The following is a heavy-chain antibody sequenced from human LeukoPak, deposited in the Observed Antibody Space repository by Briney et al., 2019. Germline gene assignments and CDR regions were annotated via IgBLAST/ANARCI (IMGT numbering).Heavy chain of an antibody. Sequence: GGSLRLSCAASGFTFSSYGMHWVRQAPGKGLEWVAFIRYDGSNIYYADSVKGRFTISRDNSKNTLYLQMNSLRAEDTAVYYCAKEGRATLRIAVAGPYYYYYMDVWGKGTTVTISS. CDR3: AKEGRATLRIAVAGPYYYYYMDV. CDR2: IRYDGSNI. D-gene: IGHD6-19*01. CDR1: GFTFSSYG. J-gene: IGHJ6*03. V-gene: IGHV3-30*02.